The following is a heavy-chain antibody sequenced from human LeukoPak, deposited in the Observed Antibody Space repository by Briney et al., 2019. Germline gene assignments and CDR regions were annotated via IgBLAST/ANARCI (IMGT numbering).Heavy chain of an antibody. CDR2: IYYSGST. Sequence: PSETLSLTCTVSGGSIRSYYWSWIRQPPGKGLEWIGYIYYSGSTNSNPSLKSRVTISVDTSKNQFSLKVSSVTAADTAVYYCARGSGNSFDYWGQGTLVTVSS. J-gene: IGHJ4*02. V-gene: IGHV4-59*01. CDR3: ARGSGNSFDY. CDR1: GGSIRSYY. D-gene: IGHD4-23*01.